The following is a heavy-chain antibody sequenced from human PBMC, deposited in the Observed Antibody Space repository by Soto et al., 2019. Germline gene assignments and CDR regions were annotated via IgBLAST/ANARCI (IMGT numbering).Heavy chain of an antibody. D-gene: IGHD2-2*01. CDR2: IYPGDSDT. J-gene: IGHJ6*02. Sequence: GESLKISCKGSGYSFTSYWIGWVRQMPGKGLEWMGIIYPGDSDTRYSPSSQGQVTISADKSISTAYLQWSSLKASDTAMYYCARQIVPAAENYYYYGMDVWGQGTTVTVSS. V-gene: IGHV5-51*01. CDR1: GYSFTSYW. CDR3: ARQIVPAAENYYYYGMDV.